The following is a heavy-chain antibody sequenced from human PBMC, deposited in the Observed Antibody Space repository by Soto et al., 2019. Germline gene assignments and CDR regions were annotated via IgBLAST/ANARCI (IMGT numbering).Heavy chain of an antibody. Sequence: SETLSLTCTVSGGSISSGGYYWSWIRQHPGKGLEWIGYIYYSGSTYYNPSLKSRVTISVDTSKNQFSLKLSSVTAADTAVYYCARVSGWLRPKTAYYFDYWGQGTLVTVSS. D-gene: IGHD5-12*01. CDR1: GGSISSGGYY. CDR2: IYYSGST. J-gene: IGHJ4*02. CDR3: ARVSGWLRPKTAYYFDY. V-gene: IGHV4-31*03.